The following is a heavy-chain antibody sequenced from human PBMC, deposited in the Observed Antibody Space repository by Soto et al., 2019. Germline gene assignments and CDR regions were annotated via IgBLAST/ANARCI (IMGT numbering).Heavy chain of an antibody. CDR1: GGSISSYY. V-gene: IGHV4-59*08. J-gene: IGHJ4*02. CDR3: ARHVYSGSPLGVFDY. Sequence: SETLSLTCTVSGGSISSYYWSWIRQPPGKGLEWIGYIYYSGSTNYNPSLKSRVTISVDTSKNQFSLKLNSVTAADTAVYYCARHVYSGSPLGVFDYWGQGTLVTVSS. D-gene: IGHD5-12*01. CDR2: IYYSGST.